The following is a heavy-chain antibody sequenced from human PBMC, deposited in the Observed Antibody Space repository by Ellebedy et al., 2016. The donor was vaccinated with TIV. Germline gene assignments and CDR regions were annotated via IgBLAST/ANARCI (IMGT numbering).Heavy chain of an antibody. V-gene: IGHV3-23*01. CDR2: ISGSGDST. Sequence: GESLKISCAASGFTFSIYAMSWVRQAPGKGLEWVSLISGSGDSTYYADSVKGRFTISRDNSKNTLYLQMNSLRAEDTAVYFCARGLYSYGFAEYLQHWGQGTLVTVSS. D-gene: IGHD5-18*01. CDR1: GFTFSIYA. CDR3: ARGLYSYGFAEYLQH. J-gene: IGHJ1*01.